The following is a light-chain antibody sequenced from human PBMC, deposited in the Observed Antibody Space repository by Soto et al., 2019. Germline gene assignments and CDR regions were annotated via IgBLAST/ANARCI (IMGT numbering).Light chain of an antibody. CDR3: QQYADWHTT. Sequence: EIVMTQSPVTLSVFPWERATLSCRASQSVGATVAWYHQRPGQAPRLLISGASTRATGVPARVSASGSGTAFTLTITSLQSDDFGVYYCQQYADWHTTFGQGTKV. CDR2: GAS. J-gene: IGKJ1*01. CDR1: QSVGAT. V-gene: IGKV3-15*01.